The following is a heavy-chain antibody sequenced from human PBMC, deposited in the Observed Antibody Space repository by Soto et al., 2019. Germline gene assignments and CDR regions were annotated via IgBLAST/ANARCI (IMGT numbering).Heavy chain of an antibody. J-gene: IGHJ4*02. D-gene: IGHD2-15*01. CDR1: GFTVSSHY. Sequence: VQLVESGGGLIQPGGSLRLSCAASGFTVSSHYMSWVRQAPGRGLEWVSVTYTGGSTDFADSVKGRFTISGDNSNNTLILQMNSLSAEDTAVYYCARGTYNSGYSSFDSWGQGTLVTVSS. CDR3: ARGTYNSGYSSFDS. V-gene: IGHV3-53*01. CDR2: TYTGGST.